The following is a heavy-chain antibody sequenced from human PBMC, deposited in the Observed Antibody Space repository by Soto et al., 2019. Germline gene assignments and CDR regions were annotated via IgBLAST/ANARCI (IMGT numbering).Heavy chain of an antibody. CDR2: IYLSEYT. D-gene: IGHD4-4*01. Sequence: GGSLRLSCAASGFSVSAKYIIWVRQAPGKGVEWVSVIYLSEYTKHADPVKGRFTISRDNFKNTVSLQMSSLRAEDTAVYYCAASVTTSGGFDVWGRGTEVTVSS. CDR3: AASVTTSGGFDV. V-gene: IGHV3-53*01. J-gene: IGHJ3*01. CDR1: GFSVSAKY.